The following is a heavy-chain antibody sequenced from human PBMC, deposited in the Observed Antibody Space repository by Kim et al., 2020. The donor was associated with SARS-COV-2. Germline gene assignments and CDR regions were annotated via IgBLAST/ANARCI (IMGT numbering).Heavy chain of an antibody. J-gene: IGHJ4*02. CDR3: ARDRRPYCSGGSCYSPLGY. Sequence: GGSLRLSCAASGFTFSSYGMHWVRQAPGKGLEWVAVIWYDGSNKYYADSVKGRFTISRDNSKNTLYLQMNSLRAEDTAVYYCARDRRPYCSGGSCYSPLGYWGQGTLVTVSS. V-gene: IGHV3-33*01. D-gene: IGHD2-15*01. CDR1: GFTFSSYG. CDR2: IWYDGSNK.